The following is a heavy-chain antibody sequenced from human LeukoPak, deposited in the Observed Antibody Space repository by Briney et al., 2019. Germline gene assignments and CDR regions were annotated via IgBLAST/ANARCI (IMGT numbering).Heavy chain of an antibody. Sequence: GGSLRLSCVASGFTFSSYNMIWVRQAPGKGLEWVSSISSLSSYIYYADSLKGRFTISRDNAKNSLYLQMNSLRAEDTAVYYCARGGPRDGYDYWGQGTLVTVSS. CDR1: GFTFSSYN. CDR3: ARGGPRDGYDY. CDR2: ISSLSSYI. J-gene: IGHJ4*02. V-gene: IGHV3-21*01. D-gene: IGHD5-18*01.